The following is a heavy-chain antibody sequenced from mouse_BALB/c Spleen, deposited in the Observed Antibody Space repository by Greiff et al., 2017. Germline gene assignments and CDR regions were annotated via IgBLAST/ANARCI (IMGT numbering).Heavy chain of an antibody. Sequence: EVQLQQTGPELVKPGASVKISCKASGYSFTDYIMLWVKQSHGKSLEWIGNINPYYGSTSYNLKFKGKATLTVDKSSSTAYMQLNSLTSEDSAVYYCARGPEGGYWGQGTTLTVSS. V-gene: IGHV1-39*01. CDR2: INPYYGST. CDR3: ARGPEGGY. J-gene: IGHJ2*01. CDR1: GYSFTDYI.